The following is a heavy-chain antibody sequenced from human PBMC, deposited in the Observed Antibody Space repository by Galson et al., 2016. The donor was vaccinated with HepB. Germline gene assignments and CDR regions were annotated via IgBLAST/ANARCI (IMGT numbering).Heavy chain of an antibody. CDR2: ISYDGSNR. V-gene: IGHV3-30*18. D-gene: IGHD3-22*01. CDR1: GFTFSNSA. J-gene: IGHJ4*02. CDR3: AKDHFNGYDRSGHYDY. Sequence: SLRLSCAASGFTFSNSAMHWVRQAPGKGLQWVAVISYDGSNRFYVDSVKGRFIISRDDSKNTVYLQMNSLRAEDTAVYYCAKDHFNGYDRSGHYDYWGQGTLVTVSS.